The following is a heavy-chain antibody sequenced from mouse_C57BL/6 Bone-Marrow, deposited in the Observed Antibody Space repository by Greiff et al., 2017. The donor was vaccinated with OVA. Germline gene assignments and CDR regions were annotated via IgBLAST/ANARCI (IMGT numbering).Heavy chain of an antibody. V-gene: IGHV2-2*01. J-gene: IGHJ4*01. CDR1: GFSLTSYG. CDR3: ARPVPYDGDAMDY. Sequence: QVQLKESGPGLVQPSQSLSITCTVSGFSLTSYGVHWVRQSPGKGLEWLGVIWSGGSTDYNAAFISRLSLSKDKSKSQVFFKMNSLQADDTAIYYCARPVPYDGDAMDYWGQGTSVTVSS. D-gene: IGHD2-12*01. CDR2: IWSGGST.